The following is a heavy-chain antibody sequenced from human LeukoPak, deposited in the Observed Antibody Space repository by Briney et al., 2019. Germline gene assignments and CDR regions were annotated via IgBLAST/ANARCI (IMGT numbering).Heavy chain of an antibody. CDR2: ISSSGSTI. V-gene: IGHV3-11*01. CDR3: ARDRIPPYYYYYYGMDV. CDR1: GFTFGDYY. Sequence: GGSLRLSCAASGFTFGDYYMSWIRQAPGKGLEWVSYISSSGSTIYYADSVKGRFTISRDNAKNSLYLQMNSLRAEDTAVYYCARDRIPPYYYYYYGMDVWGQGTTVTVSS. J-gene: IGHJ6*02.